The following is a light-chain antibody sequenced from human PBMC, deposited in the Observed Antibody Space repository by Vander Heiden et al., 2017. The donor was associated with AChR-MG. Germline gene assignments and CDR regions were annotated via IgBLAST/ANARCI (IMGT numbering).Light chain of an antibody. CDR2: KAS. J-gene: IGKJ4*01. V-gene: IGKV1-5*03. CDR3: QQYHISPLT. CDR1: QNIRSW. Sequence: DIQMTQSPSTLSASVGDRVTISCRASQNIRSWLAWYQQKPGKAPNLLIYKASTLERGVPSRFSGSGSGTEFTLTISSLQPDDFGTYYCQQYHISPLTFGGGTKVEIK.